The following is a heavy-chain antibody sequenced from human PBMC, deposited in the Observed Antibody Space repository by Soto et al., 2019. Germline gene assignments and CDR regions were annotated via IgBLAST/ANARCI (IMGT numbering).Heavy chain of an antibody. CDR3: ARESVRCSGGSCYSLDY. D-gene: IGHD2-15*01. J-gene: IGHJ4*02. V-gene: IGHV1-69*13. CDR1: GGTFSSYA. CDR2: IIPIFGTA. Sequence: SVKVSCKTSGGTFSSYAISWVRQAPGQGLEWMGGIIPIFGTANYAQKFQGRVTITADESTSTAYMELSSLRSEDTAVYYCARESVRCSGGSCYSLDYWGQGTLVTVSS.